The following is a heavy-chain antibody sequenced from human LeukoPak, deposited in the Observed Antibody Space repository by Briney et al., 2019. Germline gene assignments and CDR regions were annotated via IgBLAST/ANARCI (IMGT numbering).Heavy chain of an antibody. CDR1: GFTFRSYA. V-gene: IGHV3-23*01. CDR2: ISGSGGST. Sequence: PGGSLRFSYAASGFTFRSYAMSWVRQAPGKGLEWVSAISGSGGSTYYADSVKGRFTISRDNSKNMLYLQMNSLRAEDTAVYYCAKFDEHGDYFDYWGQGTLVTVSS. D-gene: IGHD4-17*01. CDR3: AKFDEHGDYFDY. J-gene: IGHJ4*02.